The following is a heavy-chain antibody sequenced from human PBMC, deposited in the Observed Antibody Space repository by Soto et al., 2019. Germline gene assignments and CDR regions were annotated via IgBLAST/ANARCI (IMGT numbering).Heavy chain of an antibody. J-gene: IGHJ4*02. Sequence: QVQLVRSGAEVKKPGDSVKVSCKTSGYTFTDYYMHWVRQAPGQGFEWVGGINPKSGGPKYVPKFQGRVTVTRDTSTSTAYMELNRLTSDDTAVYYCASEDCRNTNCLKGFDYWGQGTLVTVSS. D-gene: IGHD2-15*01. CDR2: INPKSGGP. CDR3: ASEDCRNTNCLKGFDY. V-gene: IGHV1-2*02. CDR1: GYTFTDYY.